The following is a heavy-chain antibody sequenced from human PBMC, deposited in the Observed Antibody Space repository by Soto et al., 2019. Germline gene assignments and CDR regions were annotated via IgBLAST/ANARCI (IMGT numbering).Heavy chain of an antibody. CDR1: GGTFSSYA. J-gene: IGHJ6*02. CDR3: AKDKGGGGFGDSYGMDV. CDR2: IIPIFDTA. Sequence: QVQLVQSGAEVKKPGSSVKVSCKASGGTFSSYAISWVRQAPGQGLEWMGGIIPIFDTANYAQKFQGRVTITANEYTSTAYMELSSLRSEDTTVYYCAKDKGGGGFGDSYGMDVWVQGTTVTVS. V-gene: IGHV1-69*01. D-gene: IGHD3-10*01.